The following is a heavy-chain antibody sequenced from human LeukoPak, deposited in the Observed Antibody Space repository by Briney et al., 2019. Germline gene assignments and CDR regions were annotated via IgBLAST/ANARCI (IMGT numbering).Heavy chain of an antibody. J-gene: IGHJ4*02. CDR2: MNPNSGNT. D-gene: IGHD2-8*01. V-gene: IGHV1-8*02. CDR1: GGTFSSYA. Sequence: ASVKVSCKASGGTFSSYAISWVRQATGQGLEWMGWMNPNSGNTGYAQKFQGRVTMTRNTSISTAYMELSSLRSEDTAVYYCARGYCTNGVCYFMDYWGQGTLVTVSS. CDR3: ARGYCTNGVCYFMDY.